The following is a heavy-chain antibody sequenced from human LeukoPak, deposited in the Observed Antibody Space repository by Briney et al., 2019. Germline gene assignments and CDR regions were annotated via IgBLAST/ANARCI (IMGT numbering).Heavy chain of an antibody. CDR3: ARDPRGDFWNGYYPYYYYYGMDV. Sequence: GASVKVSCKASGYTFTSYDINWVRQATGQGLEWMGWMNPNSGNTGYAQKFQGRVTMTRNTSISTAYMELSSLRSEDTAVYYCARDPRGDFWNGYYPYYYYYGMDVWGQGTTVTVSS. J-gene: IGHJ6*02. CDR1: GYTFTSYD. V-gene: IGHV1-8*01. D-gene: IGHD3-3*01. CDR2: MNPNSGNT.